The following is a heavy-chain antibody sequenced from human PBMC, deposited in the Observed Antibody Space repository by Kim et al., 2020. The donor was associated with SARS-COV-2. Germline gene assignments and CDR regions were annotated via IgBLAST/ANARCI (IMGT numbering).Heavy chain of an antibody. J-gene: IGHJ4*02. CDR1: GYTFTSYA. V-gene: IGHV7-4-1*02. CDR3: ARGQYDFWSGYYFVGY. D-gene: IGHD3-3*01. CDR2: INTNTGNP. Sequence: ASVKVSCKASGYTFTSYAMNWVRQAPGQGLEWMGWINTNTGNPTYAQGFTGRFVFSLDTSVSTAYLQISSLKAEDTAVYYCARGQYDFWSGYYFVGYWGQRPLVPVSS.